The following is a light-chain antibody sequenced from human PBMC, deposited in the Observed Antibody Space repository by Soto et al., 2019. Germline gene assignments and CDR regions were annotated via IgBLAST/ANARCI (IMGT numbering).Light chain of an antibody. CDR1: QSVSSSY. Sequence: EIVLTQSPGTLSLSPGERATLSCRASQSVSSSYLAWYQQKPGQAPRLLIYGASSRATGIPDSFSGSGSGTDFTLTISRLEPEDFAEYYCQQYGSSPLTFGQGTKVEIK. J-gene: IGKJ1*01. CDR3: QQYGSSPLT. CDR2: GAS. V-gene: IGKV3-20*01.